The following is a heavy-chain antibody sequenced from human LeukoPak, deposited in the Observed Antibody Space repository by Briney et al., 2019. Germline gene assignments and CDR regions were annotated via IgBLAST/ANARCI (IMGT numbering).Heavy chain of an antibody. D-gene: IGHD2-2*01. J-gene: IGHJ5*02. CDR2: IYHSGST. CDR3: ARDKKEEVPAAAGWFDP. Sequence: PSDTLSLTCAVSGYSISSGYYWGWIRQPPGKVVEWIGRIYHSGSTYYNPSLKSRVTISVDTSKNQFSLKLSSVTAADTAVYYCARDKKEEVPAAAGWFDPWGQGTLVTVSS. CDR1: GYSISSGYY. V-gene: IGHV4-38-2*02.